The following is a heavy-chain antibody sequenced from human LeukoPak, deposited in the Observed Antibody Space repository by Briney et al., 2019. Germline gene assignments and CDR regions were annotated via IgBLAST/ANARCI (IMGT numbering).Heavy chain of an antibody. Sequence: GGSLRLSCAASGFSISAYWMSWVRQAPGKGLEWVANINQDGSDKYSVDSVKGRFTISRDNAKNSLYLEMNSLRADDTAVYYCARDLVAVGSSFSYGMDVWGQGTTVTVSS. CDR3: ARDLVAVGSSFSYGMDV. CDR1: GFSISAYW. D-gene: IGHD2-15*01. J-gene: IGHJ6*02. CDR2: INQDGSDK. V-gene: IGHV3-7*01.